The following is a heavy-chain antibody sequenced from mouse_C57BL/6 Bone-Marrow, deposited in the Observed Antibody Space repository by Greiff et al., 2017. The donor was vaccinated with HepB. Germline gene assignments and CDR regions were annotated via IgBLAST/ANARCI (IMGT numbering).Heavy chain of an antibody. V-gene: IGHV1-50*01. CDR3: ARRGDYY. CDR2: IDPSDSYT. D-gene: IGHD2-13*01. CDR1: GYTFTSYW. J-gene: IGHJ3*01. Sequence: QVQLQQPGAELVKPGASVKLSCKASGYTFTSYWMQWVKQRPGHGLEWIGEIDPSDSYTNYNQKFKGKATLTVDTSSSTAYMQLSSLTSEDSALYYCARRGDYYWGQGTLVTVSA.